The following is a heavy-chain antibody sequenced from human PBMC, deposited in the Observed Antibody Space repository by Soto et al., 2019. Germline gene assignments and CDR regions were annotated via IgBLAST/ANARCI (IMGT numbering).Heavy chain of an antibody. D-gene: IGHD2-15*01. J-gene: IGHJ4*02. Sequence: QITLKESGPTLVKPTQTLTLTCTFSGFSLSTSGVGVGWIRQLPGKALEWLTFIYWDDDKRNSPFLKSRLTINKNTSKNQVVLTMTNMDPVDTATYYCAHLVVAVITYYFDSWGQGTLVTVSS. CDR1: GFSLSTSGVG. CDR3: AHLVVAVITYYFDS. CDR2: IYWDDDK. V-gene: IGHV2-5*02.